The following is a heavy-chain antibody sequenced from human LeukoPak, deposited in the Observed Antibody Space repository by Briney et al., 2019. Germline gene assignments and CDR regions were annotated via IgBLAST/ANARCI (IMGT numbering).Heavy chain of an antibody. D-gene: IGHD6-19*01. CDR3: ARLSRSSGWYGAEDY. Sequence: GESLKISCKGSGYSFTSYWIGWVRQMPGKGLEWMGIIYPGDSDTRYSPSFQGQVTISADKSIRTAYLQWSSLKASDTAMYYCARLSRSSGWYGAEDYWGQGTLVTVSS. J-gene: IGHJ4*02. CDR1: GYSFTSYW. V-gene: IGHV5-51*01. CDR2: IYPGDSDT.